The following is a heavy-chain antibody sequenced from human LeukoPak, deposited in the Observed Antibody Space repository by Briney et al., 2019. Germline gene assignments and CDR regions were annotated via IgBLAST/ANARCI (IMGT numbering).Heavy chain of an antibody. Sequence: SETKSLTCAVYGGSFSGYYWSWIRQPPGKGLEWIGEINHSGSTNYNPSLKSRVTISVDTSKNQFSLKLSSVTAADTAVYYCARNGPYYGSGMVLYYYYYMDVWGKGTTVTISS. J-gene: IGHJ6*03. CDR1: GGSFSGYY. D-gene: IGHD3-10*01. CDR3: ARNGPYYGSGMVLYYYYYMDV. CDR2: INHSGST. V-gene: IGHV4-34*01.